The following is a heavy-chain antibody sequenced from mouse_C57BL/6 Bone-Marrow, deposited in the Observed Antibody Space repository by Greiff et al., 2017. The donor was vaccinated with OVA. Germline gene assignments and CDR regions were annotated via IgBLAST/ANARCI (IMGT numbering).Heavy chain of an antibody. V-gene: IGHV1-78*01. Sequence: QVQLKQSDAELVKPGASVKISCKVSGYTFTDHTIHWMKQRPEQGLEWIGYIYPRDGSTKYNEKFKGKATLTADKSSSTAYMQLNSLTSEDSAVYFCARYPLCGSSYLYYFDYWGQGTTLTVSS. J-gene: IGHJ2*01. CDR2: IYPRDGST. CDR3: ARYPLCGSSYLYYFDY. CDR1: GYTFTDHT. D-gene: IGHD1-1*01.